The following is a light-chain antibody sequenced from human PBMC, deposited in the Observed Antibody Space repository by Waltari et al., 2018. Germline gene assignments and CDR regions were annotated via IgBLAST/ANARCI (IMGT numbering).Light chain of an antibody. CDR3: QTGGHGTWV. Sequence: QLVLTQSPSASASLGASVKLTCTLSSGPRPNIIAWLQQQPEKGPRFLMNVKSDGSHNKGVGIPDRFSGSSSGAERYLTISSLQSEDEADYYCQTGGHGTWVFGGGTRLTVL. J-gene: IGLJ3*02. V-gene: IGLV4-69*01. CDR1: SGPRPNI. CDR2: VKSDGSH.